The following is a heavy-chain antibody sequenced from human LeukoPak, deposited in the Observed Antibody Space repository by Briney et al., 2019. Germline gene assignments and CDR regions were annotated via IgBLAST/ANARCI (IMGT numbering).Heavy chain of an antibody. CDR2: IYYSGST. CDR1: GGSISSHY. Sequence: SETLSLTCTVSGGSISSHYWSWIRQPPGKGLEWIGYIYYSGSTNYNPSLKSRVTISVDTSKNQFSLKLSSVTAADTAVYYCARVSVRGSYHYYYYMDVWGKGTTVTVSS. CDR3: ARVSVRGSYHYYYYMDV. D-gene: IGHD1-26*01. V-gene: IGHV4-59*11. J-gene: IGHJ6*03.